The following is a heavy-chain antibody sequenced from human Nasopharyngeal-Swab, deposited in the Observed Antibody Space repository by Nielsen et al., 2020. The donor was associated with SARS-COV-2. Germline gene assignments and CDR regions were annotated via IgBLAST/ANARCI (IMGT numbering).Heavy chain of an antibody. CDR2: ISSSGSTI. Sequence: GESLKISCAASGFTFSDYYMSWIRQAPGKGLKWVSYISSSGSTIYYADSVKGRFTISRDNAKNSLYLQMNSLRAEDTAVYYCARRGGYGTPVDYWGQGTLVTVSS. CDR3: ARRGGYGTPVDY. V-gene: IGHV3-11*04. D-gene: IGHD5-18*01. CDR1: GFTFSDYY. J-gene: IGHJ4*02.